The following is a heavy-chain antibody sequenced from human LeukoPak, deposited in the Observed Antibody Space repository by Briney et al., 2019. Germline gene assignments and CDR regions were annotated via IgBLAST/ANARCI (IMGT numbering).Heavy chain of an antibody. J-gene: IGHJ4*02. CDR2: ISYDGSNK. D-gene: IGHD3-22*01. CDR3: AKKAYYYDSSGYSGYYFDY. Sequence: PGRSLRLSCAASGFTFSSYGMHWVRQAPGKGLEWVAVISYDGSNKYYADSVKGRFTISRDNSKNTLYLQMNSLRAEDTAVYYCAKKAYYYDSSGYSGYYFDYWGQGTLVTVSS. CDR1: GFTFSSYG. V-gene: IGHV3-30*12.